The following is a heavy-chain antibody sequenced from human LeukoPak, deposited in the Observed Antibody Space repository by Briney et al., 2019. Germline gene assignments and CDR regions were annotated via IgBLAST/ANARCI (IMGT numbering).Heavy chain of an antibody. J-gene: IGHJ4*02. D-gene: IGHD4-17*01. CDR3: ARDLPVAVTTGGWGY. CDR2: INPNSGGT. V-gene: IGHV1-2*02. CDR1: GYTFTGYY. Sequence: GASVKVSCKASGYTFTGYYMHWVRQAPGQGLEWMGWINPNSGGTNYAQKFQGRVTMTRDTSISTAYMELSRLRSDDTAVYYCARDLPVAVTTGGWGYWGQGTLVTVSS.